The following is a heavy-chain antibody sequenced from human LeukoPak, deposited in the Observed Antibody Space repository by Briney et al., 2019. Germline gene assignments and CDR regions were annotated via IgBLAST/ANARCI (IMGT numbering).Heavy chain of an antibody. CDR3: ARTPGWLVPYFDY. Sequence: SETLSLTCTVSGGSISGYYWSWIRQPPGKGLEWIGDIYYSGNTNYNPSLKSRVTISVDTSKNQFSLKLSSVTAADTAVYYCARTPGWLVPYFDYWGQGTLVTVSS. D-gene: IGHD6-19*01. J-gene: IGHJ4*02. V-gene: IGHV4-59*12. CDR1: GGSISGYY. CDR2: IYYSGNT.